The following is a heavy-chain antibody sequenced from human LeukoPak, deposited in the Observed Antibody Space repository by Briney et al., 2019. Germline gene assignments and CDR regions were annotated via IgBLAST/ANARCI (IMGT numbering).Heavy chain of an antibody. CDR2: IRADGTRI. Sequence: GGSLRLSCAASGFPLSSYWMHWVRQAPGKGLEWVAQIRADGTRIVYGDSVKGRFTISRDNARNMLFLQMNSLRPEDSAVYYCARDDVSPQAFDIWGQGTMVTVSS. CDR3: ARDDVSPQAFDI. D-gene: IGHD2/OR15-2a*01. V-gene: IGHV3-74*01. J-gene: IGHJ3*02. CDR1: GFPLSSYW.